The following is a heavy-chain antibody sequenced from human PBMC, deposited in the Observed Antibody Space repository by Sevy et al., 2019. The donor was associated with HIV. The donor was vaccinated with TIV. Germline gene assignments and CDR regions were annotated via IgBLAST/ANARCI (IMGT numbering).Heavy chain of an antibody. CDR3: AVHGYSSSWFVAPHYDY. D-gene: IGHD6-13*01. CDR2: INYSGST. CDR1: GASISSSSYY. V-gene: IGHV4-39*01. J-gene: IGHJ4*01. Sequence: SETLSLTCTVSGASISSSSYYWGWIRQPPGKGLEWIGRINYSGSTYYNSSLKSRVTISVDTSKNQYSLKLSSVTAADTAVDYCAVHGYSSSWFVAPHYDYWGQGTLVTVSS.